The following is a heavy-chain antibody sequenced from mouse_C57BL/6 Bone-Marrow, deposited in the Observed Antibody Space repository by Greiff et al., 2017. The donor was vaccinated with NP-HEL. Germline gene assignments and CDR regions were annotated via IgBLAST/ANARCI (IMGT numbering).Heavy chain of an antibody. CDR3: ARPVYYAMDY. J-gene: IGHJ4*01. Sequence: EVMLVESGGGLVQPGGSLKLSCAASGFTFSDYYMYWVRQTPEKRLEWVAYISNGGGSTYYPDTVKGRFTISRDNAKNTLYLQMSRLKSEDTAMYYCARPVYYAMDYWGQGTSVTVSS. CDR1: GFTFSDYY. CDR2: ISNGGGST. V-gene: IGHV5-12*01.